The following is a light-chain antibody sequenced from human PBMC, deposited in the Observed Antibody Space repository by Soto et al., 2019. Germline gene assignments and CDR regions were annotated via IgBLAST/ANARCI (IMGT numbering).Light chain of an antibody. CDR3: PQLEGIGWT. V-gene: IGKV3-20*01. CDR2: GAS. J-gene: IGKJ1*01. CDR1: HPVRSSY. Sequence: DIVLTQSPGTLSLSPGEIGTLSCSASHPVRSSYLDWFQQKPGQAPRLLIHGASSRATSDPARFRGSGSGTDYTLSISRLAPEDFAVYFCPQLEGIGWTVGQGTKVE.